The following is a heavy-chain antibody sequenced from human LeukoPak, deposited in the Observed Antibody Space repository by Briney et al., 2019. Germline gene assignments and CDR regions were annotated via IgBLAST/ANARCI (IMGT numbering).Heavy chain of an antibody. J-gene: IGHJ4*02. Sequence: PGRSLRLSCAASGFTFSSYAMHWVRQAPGKGLEWVAVISYDGSNKYYADSVKGRFTISRGNSKNTLYLQMNSLRAEDTAVYYCAKDIVVVPAAMRTYFDYWGQGTLVTVSS. CDR3: AKDIVVVPAAMRTYFDY. V-gene: IGHV3-30-3*01. CDR2: ISYDGSNK. CDR1: GFTFSSYA. D-gene: IGHD2-2*01.